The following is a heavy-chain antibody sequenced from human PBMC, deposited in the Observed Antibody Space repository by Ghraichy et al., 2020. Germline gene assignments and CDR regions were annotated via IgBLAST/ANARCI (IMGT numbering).Heavy chain of an antibody. CDR2: ISSSRTI. CDR3: ARDKFGDSVVGPFDY. D-gene: IGHD2-21*02. Sequence: GESLNISCGASGFSFSRSTINWVRQAPGKGLEWGSYISSSRTIYYADSVKGRFTISRDNAKNSLFLQMNSLRDEDTAVYYCARDKFGDSVVGPFDYWGQGTLVTASS. J-gene: IGHJ4*02. V-gene: IGHV3-48*02. CDR1: GFSFSRST.